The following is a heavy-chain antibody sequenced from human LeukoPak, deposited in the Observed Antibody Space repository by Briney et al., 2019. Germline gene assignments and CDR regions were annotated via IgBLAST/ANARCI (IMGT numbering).Heavy chain of an antibody. V-gene: IGHV4-59*01. CDR2: IYYSGST. Sequence: SETLSLTCTVSGGSISSYYWSWIRQPPGKGLEWIGYIYYSGSTNYNPPLKSRVTISVDTSKNQFSPKLSSVTAADTAVYYCARVDPDSSSTLEVFDYWGQGTLVTVSS. CDR1: GGSISSYY. J-gene: IGHJ4*02. CDR3: ARVDPDSSSTLEVFDY. D-gene: IGHD6-6*01.